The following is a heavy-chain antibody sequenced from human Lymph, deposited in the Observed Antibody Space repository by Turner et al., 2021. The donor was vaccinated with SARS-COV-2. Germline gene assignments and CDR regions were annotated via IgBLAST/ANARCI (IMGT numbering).Heavy chain of an antibody. Sequence: EVQLGESGGGLVQPGGSLRLSCAASGFTFSNAWMTLVRQAPGKGLGWCGRIKTKAYVGTTDYAAPVKGRFTISREDSKITLDLQMNSLSTEDTAVYYCTTHSAPDYWGQGTLVTVSS. CDR3: TTHSAPDY. D-gene: IGHD6-6*01. CDR2: IKTKAYVGTT. V-gene: IGHV3-15*01. J-gene: IGHJ4*02. CDR1: GFTFSNAW.